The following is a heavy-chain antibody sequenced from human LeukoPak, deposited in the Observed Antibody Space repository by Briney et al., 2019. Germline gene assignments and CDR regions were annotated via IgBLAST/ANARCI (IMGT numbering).Heavy chain of an antibody. CDR2: MNPNSGNT. J-gene: IGHJ5*02. D-gene: IGHD2-2*02. CDR1: GGTFSSYA. V-gene: IGHV1-8*02. Sequence: ASVKVSCKASGGTFSSYAINWVRQATGQGLEWMGWMNPNSGNTGYAPKFQGRVTMTRNTSITTAYMELSSLRSEDTAVYYCARGHLGYCSSTRCYTVDPWGQGTLVTVSS. CDR3: ARGHLGYCSSTRCYTVDP.